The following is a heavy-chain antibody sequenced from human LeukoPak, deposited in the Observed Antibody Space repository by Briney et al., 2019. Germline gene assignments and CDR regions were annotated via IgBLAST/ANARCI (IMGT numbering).Heavy chain of an antibody. CDR1: GGSISSSSYY. CDR3: ASNPPPRIGADYYFDY. V-gene: IGHV4-39*01. J-gene: IGHJ4*02. D-gene: IGHD1-26*01. CDR2: IYYSGST. Sequence: SETRSLTCTVSGGSISSSSYYWGWIRQPPEKRLECIGSIYYSGSTYYNPSLKSRVTISVDTSKNQFSLKLSSVTAADTAVYYCASNPPPRIGADYYFDYWGQGTLVTVSS.